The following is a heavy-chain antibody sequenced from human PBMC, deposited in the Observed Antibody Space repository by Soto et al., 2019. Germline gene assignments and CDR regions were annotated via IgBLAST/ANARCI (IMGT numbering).Heavy chain of an antibody. CDR2: MYHTGST. V-gene: IGHV4-30-2*01. Sequence: SETLSLTGAVSGGSFSSGGYSWSWIRQPPGKGLEWIGYMYHTGSTFYNPSLKGRVTISLDRSKDQFSLKVNSVTAADTAVYYCARQDKSGYNWFDPWGQGILVTVSS. CDR3: ARQDKSGYNWFDP. CDR1: GGSFSSGGYS. D-gene: IGHD3-22*01. J-gene: IGHJ5*02.